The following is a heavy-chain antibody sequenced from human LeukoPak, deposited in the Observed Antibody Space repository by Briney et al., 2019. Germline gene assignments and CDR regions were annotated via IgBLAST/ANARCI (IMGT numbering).Heavy chain of an antibody. CDR1: GGTFSSYA. Sequence: ASVKVSCKASGGTFSSYAISWVRQAPGQGLEWMGGIIPIFGTANHAQKFQGRVTITADKSTSTAYMELSSLRSEDTAVYYCARRGLRGHYFDYWGQGTLVTVSS. V-gene: IGHV1-69*06. CDR3: ARRGLRGHYFDY. J-gene: IGHJ4*02. CDR2: IIPIFGTA. D-gene: IGHD2-8*01.